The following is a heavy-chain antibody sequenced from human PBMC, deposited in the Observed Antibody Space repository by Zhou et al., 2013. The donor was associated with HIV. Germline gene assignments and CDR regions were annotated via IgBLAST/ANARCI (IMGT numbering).Heavy chain of an antibody. D-gene: IGHD6-19*01. CDR1: GYTFTSYD. CDR3: ARATVAGNWFDP. Sequence: QVQMVHSGSEVRKPGASVKVSCKASGYTFTSYDINWVRQATGQGLEWMGWINPNSGGINYAQKFQGRVTMTRDTSISTAYMELSRLRSDDAAVYYCARATVAGNWFDPWGQGTLVTVSS. J-gene: IGHJ5*02. CDR2: INPNSGGI. V-gene: IGHV1-2*02.